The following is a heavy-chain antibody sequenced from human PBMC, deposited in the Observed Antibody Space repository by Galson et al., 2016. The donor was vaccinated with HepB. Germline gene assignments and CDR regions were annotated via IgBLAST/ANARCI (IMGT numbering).Heavy chain of an antibody. CDR3: ARSLTGSYEFWGAIYKCYAMDV. J-gene: IGHJ6*02. CDR2: IYPGDFDI. V-gene: IGHV5-51*01. D-gene: IGHD3-3*01. Sequence: QSGAEVKKPGESLKISCRGSGYSFGSYWIGWVRQMPGKGLEWMGIIYPGDFDIRYSPSFQGHVTISVDKSISTAYLQWSSLEASDTAMYYCARSLTGSYEFWGAIYKCYAMDVWGQGTAVIVS. CDR1: GYSFGSYW.